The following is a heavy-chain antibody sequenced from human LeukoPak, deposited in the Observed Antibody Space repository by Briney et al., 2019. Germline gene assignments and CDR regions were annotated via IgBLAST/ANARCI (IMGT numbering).Heavy chain of an antibody. V-gene: IGHV3-69-1*01. CDR1: GFTVSSNY. D-gene: IGHD3-3*01. CDR3: AREGRSLRFLEWLSDFDY. J-gene: IGHJ4*02. CDR2: ISSSSYI. Sequence: GGSLRLSCAASGFTVSSNYMSWVRQAPGEGLEWVSSISSSSYIYYADSVKGRFTISRDNAKNSLYLQMNSLRAEDTAVYYCAREGRSLRFLEWLSDFDYWGQGTLVTVSS.